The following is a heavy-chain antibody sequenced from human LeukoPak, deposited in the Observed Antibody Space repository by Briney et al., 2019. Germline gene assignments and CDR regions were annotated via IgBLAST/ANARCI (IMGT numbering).Heavy chain of an antibody. CDR2: ISSSSSTI. CDR3: VRDRKVPQFYYYYMDV. Sequence: GGSLRLSCAASGFTFSSYSMNWVRQAPGKGLEWVSYISSSSSTIYYADSVKGRFTISRDNAKNSLYLQMNSLRAEDTAVYYCVRDRKVPQFYYYYMDVWGKGTTVTVSS. CDR1: GFTFSSYS. D-gene: IGHD1-1*01. J-gene: IGHJ6*03. V-gene: IGHV3-48*04.